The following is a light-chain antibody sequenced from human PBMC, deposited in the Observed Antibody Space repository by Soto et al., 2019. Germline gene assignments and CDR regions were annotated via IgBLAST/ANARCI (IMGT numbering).Light chain of an antibody. CDR3: QQSYSTPPIT. CDR1: QSISSY. CDR2: AAS. Sequence: DIQMNQSPSSLSASVGDRVTISCRASQSISSYLNWYQQKPGKARKLLXYAASSLQSGVPSRFSGSGSGTDFTLTISSLQPEDFANYYGQQSYSTPPITFGQGTRLEIK. V-gene: IGKV1-39*01. J-gene: IGKJ5*01.